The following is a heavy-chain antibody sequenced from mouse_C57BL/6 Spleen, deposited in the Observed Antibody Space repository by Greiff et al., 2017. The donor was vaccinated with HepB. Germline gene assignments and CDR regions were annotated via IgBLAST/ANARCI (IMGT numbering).Heavy chain of an antibody. CDR2: ISNGGGST. CDR3: ARHHYYGSSYLDY. D-gene: IGHD1-1*01. Sequence: EVQLVESGGGLVQPGGSLKLSCAASGFTFSDYYMYWVRQTPEKRLEWVAYISNGGGSTYYPDTVKGRFTISRDNAKNTLYLQMSRLKSEDTAMYYCARHHYYGSSYLDYWGQGTTLTVSS. CDR1: GFTFSDYY. V-gene: IGHV5-12*01. J-gene: IGHJ2*01.